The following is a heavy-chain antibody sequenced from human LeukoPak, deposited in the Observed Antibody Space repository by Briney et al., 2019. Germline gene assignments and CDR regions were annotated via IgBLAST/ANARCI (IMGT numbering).Heavy chain of an antibody. J-gene: IGHJ4*02. D-gene: IGHD3-10*01. CDR3: ARDREGTFDY. Sequence: PGRSLRLSCAASGFTFDDYAMHWVRQAPGKGLEWVSGISWNSGSIGYADSVKGRFTISRDNAKNSLYLQMNSLRAEDTAVYYCARDREGTFDYWGQGTLVTVSS. CDR2: ISWNSGSI. CDR1: GFTFDDYA. V-gene: IGHV3-9*01.